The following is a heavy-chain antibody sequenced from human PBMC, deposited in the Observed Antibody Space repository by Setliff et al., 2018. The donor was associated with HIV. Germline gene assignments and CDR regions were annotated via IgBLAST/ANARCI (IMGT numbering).Heavy chain of an antibody. Sequence: ASVKVSCKVSGYTLTEVSMHWVRQAPGEGLEWMGGLDPEDGKTIYAQKFQGRVSMTEDTSTDTASMELRGLRFDDTAVYYCAIVRRNITFGGLVGLVQSLYYFHCWGHGTLVTVSS. CDR3: AIVRRNITFGGLVGLVQSLYYFHC. CDR1: GYTLTEVS. CDR2: LDPEDGKT. J-gene: IGHJ4*01. D-gene: IGHD3-16*02. V-gene: IGHV1-24*01.